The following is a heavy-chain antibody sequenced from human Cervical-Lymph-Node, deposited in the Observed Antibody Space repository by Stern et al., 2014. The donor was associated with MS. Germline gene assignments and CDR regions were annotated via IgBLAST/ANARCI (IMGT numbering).Heavy chain of an antibody. CDR1: GYTFSNYW. CDR3: ARRSGHRGAFDI. Sequence: EVQLVESGAEVKKPGESLKISCKGSGYTFSNYWIGWVRQMPGKGLEWMGVVYPGDSDTRYSPSFQGQVTISADKSIDTAYLQWTGLKASDTAMYYCARRSGHRGAFDIWGQGTMVTVSS. CDR2: VYPGDSDT. D-gene: IGHD2-15*01. J-gene: IGHJ3*02. V-gene: IGHV5-51*03.